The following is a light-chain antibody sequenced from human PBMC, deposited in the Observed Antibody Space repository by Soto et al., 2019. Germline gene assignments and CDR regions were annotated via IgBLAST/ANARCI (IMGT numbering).Light chain of an antibody. Sequence: DIQMTQSPSSLYACVGDRVTITCRASQGISNYLPLYQQQPGKPPKLLMYAPSTLQSGVPSRFSGSGSGTDFTLTISSLQPEDVATYYCQRYNSVPPVTFGPGTKVNL. CDR3: QRYNSVPPVT. V-gene: IGKV1-27*01. CDR2: APS. CDR1: QGISNY. J-gene: IGKJ3*01.